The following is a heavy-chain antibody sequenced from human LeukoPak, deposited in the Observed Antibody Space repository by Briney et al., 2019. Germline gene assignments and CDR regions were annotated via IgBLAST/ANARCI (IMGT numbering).Heavy chain of an antibody. CDR3: ARRQHYYDSSGYYSRYYFDY. V-gene: IGHV5-51*01. D-gene: IGHD3-22*01. J-gene: IGHJ4*02. CDR1: GYSFTSYW. CDR2: IYPGDSDT. Sequence: GASLKISCKGSGYSFTSYWIGWVRQMPGKGLEWMGIIYPGDSDTRYSPSFQGQITISADKSISTAYLQWSSLKASDTAMYYCARRQHYYDSSGYYSRYYFDYWGQGTLVTVSS.